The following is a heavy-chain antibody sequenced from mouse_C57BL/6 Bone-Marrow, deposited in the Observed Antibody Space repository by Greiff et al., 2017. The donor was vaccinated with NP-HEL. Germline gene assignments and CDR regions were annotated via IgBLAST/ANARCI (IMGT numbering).Heavy chain of an antibody. CDR1: GFTFSSYA. CDR3: TRSDYYGSSYWYFDV. J-gene: IGHJ1*03. V-gene: IGHV5-9-1*02. D-gene: IGHD1-1*01. Sequence: EVKLVESGEGLVKPGGSLKLSCAASGFTFSSYAMSWVRQTPEKRLEWVAYISSGGDYIYYADTVKGRFTISRDNARNTLYLQMSSLKSEDTAMYYCTRSDYYGSSYWYFDVGGTGTTVTVSS. CDR2: ISSGGDYI.